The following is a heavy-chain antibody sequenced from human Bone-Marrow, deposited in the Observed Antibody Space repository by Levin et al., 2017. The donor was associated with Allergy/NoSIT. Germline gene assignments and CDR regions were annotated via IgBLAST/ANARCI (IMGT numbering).Heavy chain of an antibody. CDR2: IIPIFGTA. CDR3: ARDRLGENYYLTD. CDR1: GGTLSSYA. J-gene: IGHJ4*02. V-gene: IGHV1-69*01. Sequence: GGSLRLSCKTSGGTLSSYAISWVRQAPGQGLEWMGGIIPIFGTADYAQKFQGRVTITADESTSTAYMELSSLRSDDTAEFYCARDRLGENYYLTDWGQGTLVTVSS. D-gene: IGHD3-10*01.